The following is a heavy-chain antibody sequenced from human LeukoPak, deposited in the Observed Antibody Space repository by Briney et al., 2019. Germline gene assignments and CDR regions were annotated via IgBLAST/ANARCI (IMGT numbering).Heavy chain of an antibody. Sequence: PSETLSLTCAVYGGSFSGYYWSWIRQPPGKGLEWIGEINHSGSTNYNPSLKSRVTISVDTSKNQFSLKLSAVTAADTAVYHYATLLAADDNWGEGTLVTVFS. J-gene: IGHJ4*02. CDR2: INHSGST. D-gene: IGHD6-13*01. V-gene: IGHV4-34*01. CDR3: ATLLAADDN. CDR1: GGSFSGYY.